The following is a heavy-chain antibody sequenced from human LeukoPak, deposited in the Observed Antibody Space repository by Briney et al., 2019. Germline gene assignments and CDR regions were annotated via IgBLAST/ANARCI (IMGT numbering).Heavy chain of an antibody. Sequence: GGSLRLSCAASGFTFSSYSMNWVRQAPGKGLEWVSSISSSSSYIYYADSVKGRFTISRDNAKNSLYLQMNSLRAEDTAVYYCARAEGIVGATFYYYGMDVWGQGTTVTVSS. CDR2: ISSSSSYI. J-gene: IGHJ6*02. CDR3: ARAEGIVGATFYYYGMDV. V-gene: IGHV3-21*01. CDR1: GFTFSSYS. D-gene: IGHD1-26*01.